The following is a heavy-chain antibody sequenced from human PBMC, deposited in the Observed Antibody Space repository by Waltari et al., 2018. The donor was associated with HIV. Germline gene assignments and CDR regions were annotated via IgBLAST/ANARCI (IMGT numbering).Heavy chain of an antibody. Sequence: QLQVQESGPGLVKPSETLSLTCTVSGGSIGSTTYYWGWIRQPPGKGLEWIGTIFYGGITYYNPSLESRVTVSADTSRNQISLRLTSVTAADRAMYHCARHGVDSGSYWTDWGQGTLVTVSS. CDR2: IFYGGIT. CDR1: GGSIGSTTYY. V-gene: IGHV4-39*01. J-gene: IGHJ4*02. CDR3: ARHGVDSGSYWTD. D-gene: IGHD1-26*01.